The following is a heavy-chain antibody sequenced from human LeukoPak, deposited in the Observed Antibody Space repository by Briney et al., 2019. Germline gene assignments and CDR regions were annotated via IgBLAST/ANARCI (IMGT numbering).Heavy chain of an antibody. V-gene: IGHV3-53*01. CDR3: ARVGAYCSGGSCYLAAFDI. D-gene: IGHD2-15*01. Sequence: GGSLRLSCAASGFTVSSNYMSWVRQAPGKGLEWVSVIYSGGSTYYADSVKGRFTISRDNSKNTLYLQMNSLRAEDTAVYYCARVGAYCSGGSCYLAAFDIWGQGTMVTVSS. J-gene: IGHJ3*02. CDR1: GFTVSSNY. CDR2: IYSGGST.